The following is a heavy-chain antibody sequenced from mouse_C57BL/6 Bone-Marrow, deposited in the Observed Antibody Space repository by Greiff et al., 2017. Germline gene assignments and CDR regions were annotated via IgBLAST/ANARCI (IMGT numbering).Heavy chain of an antibody. CDR2: IYPGNSDT. CDR1: GYTFTSYW. CDR3: TTYYGSGPYYFDY. V-gene: IGHV1-5*01. D-gene: IGHD1-1*01. Sequence: VQLQQSGTVLARPGASVKMSCKTSGYTFTSYWMHWVKQRPGQGLEWIGAIYPGNSDTSYNQKFKGKAKLTAVTSASTAYMELSSLTNEDSAVYYCTTYYGSGPYYFDYWGRGTTLTVSA. J-gene: IGHJ2*01.